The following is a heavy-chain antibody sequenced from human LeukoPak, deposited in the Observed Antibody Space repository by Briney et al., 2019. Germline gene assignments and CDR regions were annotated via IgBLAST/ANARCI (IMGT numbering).Heavy chain of an antibody. J-gene: IGHJ6*03. V-gene: IGHV4-4*07. CDR2: IYTSGST. CDR3: ARVSGSTGSYYYYYMDV. D-gene: IGHD2-2*01. Sequence: PSETLSLTCTVSGGSISSYYWSWIRQPAGKGLEWIGRIYTSGSTNYNPSLKSRVTMSVDTSKNQFSLKLSSVTAADTAVYYCARVSGSTGSYYYYYMDVWGKGTTVTVSS. CDR1: GGSISSYY.